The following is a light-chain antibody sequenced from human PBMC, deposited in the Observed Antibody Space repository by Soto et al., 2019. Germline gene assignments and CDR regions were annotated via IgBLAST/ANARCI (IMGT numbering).Light chain of an antibody. V-gene: IGKV4-1*01. J-gene: IGKJ2*01. Sequence: DIVMTQSPDSLAVSLGDRATINCKSSQRVIHTANNNSYLAWYQQKAGQPPELLLYWASARDSGVPDRFSGSGSGTDFTLSISSLQAEDVAVYYCQQYYSSPRTVGQGTKVEIK. CDR2: WAS. CDR3: QQYYSSPRT. CDR1: QRVIHTANNNSY.